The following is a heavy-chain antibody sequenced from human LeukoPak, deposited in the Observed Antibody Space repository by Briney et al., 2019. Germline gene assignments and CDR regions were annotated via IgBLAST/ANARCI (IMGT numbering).Heavy chain of an antibody. CDR3: ARSGKWELLRANWFDP. V-gene: IGHV3-11*01. CDR1: GFTFSDYY. D-gene: IGHD1-26*01. CDR2: ISSSGSTI. J-gene: IGHJ5*02. Sequence: GGSLRLSCAASGFTFSDYYMSWIRQAPGKRLEWVSYISSSGSTIYYADSVKGRFTISRDNAKNSLYLQMNSLRAEDTAVYYCARSGKWELLRANWFDPWGQGTLVTVSS.